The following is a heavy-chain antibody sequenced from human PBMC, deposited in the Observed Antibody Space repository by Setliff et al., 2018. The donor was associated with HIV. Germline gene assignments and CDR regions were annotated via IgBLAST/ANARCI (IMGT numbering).Heavy chain of an antibody. D-gene: IGHD3-10*01. CDR1: GGSISSYY. J-gene: IGHJ4*02. CDR3: ARGAELLWFGELHNIPYFDY. Sequence: SETQSLTCTVSGGSISSYYWSWIRQPPGKGLEWIGYIYYSGSTNYNPSLKSRVTISVDTSKNQFSLKLSSVTAADTAVYYCARGAELLWFGELHNIPYFDYWGQGTLVTVSS. CDR2: IYYSGST. V-gene: IGHV4-59*01.